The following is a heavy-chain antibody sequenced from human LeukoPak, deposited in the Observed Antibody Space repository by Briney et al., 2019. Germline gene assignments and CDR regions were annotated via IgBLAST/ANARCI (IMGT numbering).Heavy chain of an antibody. V-gene: IGHV3-21*01. Sequence: GGSLRLXCAASGFTFSSYSMNWARQAPGKGREWVSSISSSSSYIYYADSVKGRFTISRDNAKNSLYLQMNSLRAEDTAVYYCARIRDYYDSSGIEDYWGQGTLVTVSS. D-gene: IGHD3-22*01. CDR1: GFTFSSYS. CDR2: ISSSSSYI. CDR3: ARIRDYYDSSGIEDY. J-gene: IGHJ4*02.